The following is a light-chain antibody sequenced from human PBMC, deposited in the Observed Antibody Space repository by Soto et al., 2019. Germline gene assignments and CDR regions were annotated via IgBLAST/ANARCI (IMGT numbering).Light chain of an antibody. CDR2: AAS. Sequence: DTQMTQSPPSLPASVGDRVTITCRASQGISNYLAWYQQRPGKVPKLLIYAASTLQSGIPSRFSGSGSGTDFTLTISSLQPEDVATYYCQKYSSAPWTFCQGTKVEIK. V-gene: IGKV1-27*01. CDR1: QGISNY. CDR3: QKYSSAPWT. J-gene: IGKJ1*01.